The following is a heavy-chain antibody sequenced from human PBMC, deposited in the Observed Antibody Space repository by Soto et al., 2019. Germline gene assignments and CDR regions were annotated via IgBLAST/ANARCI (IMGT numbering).Heavy chain of an antibody. CDR2: IWYDGSNK. J-gene: IGHJ3*02. CDR3: ARDLEGDSAAFDI. V-gene: IGHV3-33*01. D-gene: IGHD2-21*01. CDR1: GFPFSSYC. Sequence: PGGSLILSCAASGFPFSSYCMHWVRQAPGKGLEWVAVIWYDGSNKYYADSVKGRFTISRDNSKNTLYLQMNSLRAEDTAVYYCARDLEGDSAAFDIWGQGTMVTVSS.